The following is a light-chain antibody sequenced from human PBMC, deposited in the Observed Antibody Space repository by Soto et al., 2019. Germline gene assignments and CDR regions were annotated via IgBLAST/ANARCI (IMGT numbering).Light chain of an antibody. Sequence: DIQMTQSPSTLSASVGGRVTITCRASQSINNWLAWYQQKPGKAPNLLIYKASSLESGVPSRFSGSGSGTEFTLTVSSLQPDDFATYYCQQYDSYPFTFGGGTKVEIK. CDR2: KAS. CDR1: QSINNW. J-gene: IGKJ4*01. V-gene: IGKV1-5*03. CDR3: QQYDSYPFT.